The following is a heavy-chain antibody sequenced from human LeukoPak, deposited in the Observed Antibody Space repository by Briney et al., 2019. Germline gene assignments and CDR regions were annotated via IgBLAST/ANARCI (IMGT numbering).Heavy chain of an antibody. CDR2: IYYSGST. J-gene: IGHJ5*02. CDR3: AREGSSSGAYNWFDP. D-gene: IGHD6-6*01. Sequence: SETLSLTCTVSGGSISSSSYYWGWIRQPPGKGLEWIGSIYYSGSTYYNPSLKSRVTIPVDTSKNQFSLKLSSVTAADTAVYYCAREGSSSGAYNWFDPWGQGTLVTVSS. CDR1: GGSISSSSYY. V-gene: IGHV4-39*07.